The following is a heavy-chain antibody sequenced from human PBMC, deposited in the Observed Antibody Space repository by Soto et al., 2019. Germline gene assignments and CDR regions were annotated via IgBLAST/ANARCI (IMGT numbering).Heavy chain of an antibody. CDR2: TYYRSRWYN. V-gene: IGHV6-1*01. D-gene: IGHD2-21*02. CDR1: GDSVSSNSAA. J-gene: IGHJ3*02. Sequence: KQSQTLSLTCAISGDSVSSNSAAWNWIRQSPSRGLEWLGRTYYRSRWYNDYAESVKSRITINPDTSKNQFSLQLNSVTPEDTAVYYCSRYAVVTAPYAFDIWGQGTMVTVSS. CDR3: SRYAVVTAPYAFDI.